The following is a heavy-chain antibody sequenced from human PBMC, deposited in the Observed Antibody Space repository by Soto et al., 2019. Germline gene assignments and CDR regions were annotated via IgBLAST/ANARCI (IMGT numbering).Heavy chain of an antibody. CDR1: GGTFGTYA. V-gene: IGHV1-69*12. CDR2: IIPIFGST. D-gene: IGHD2-15*01. CDR3: VREGYCSGSTCFLDI. Sequence: QVQLVQSGAEVKRPGSSVKVSCKASGGTFGTYAIGWVRQAPGQGLGWMGRIIPIFGSTNYAQEFQGRVTITADESTSTAYMELSSLRSEVTAVYFCVREGYCSGSTCFLDIWGQGTMVTVSS. J-gene: IGHJ3*02.